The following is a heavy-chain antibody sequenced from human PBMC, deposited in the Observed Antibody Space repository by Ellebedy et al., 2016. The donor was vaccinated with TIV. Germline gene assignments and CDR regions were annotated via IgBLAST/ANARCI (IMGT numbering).Heavy chain of an antibody. CDR3: ARAEQWLVGYFDY. CDR1: GYTFTSYY. Sequence: ASVTVSCXASGYTFTSYYMHWVRQAPGQGLEWMGIINPSGGSTSYAQKFQGRVTMTRDTSTSTVYMELSSLRSEDTAVYYCARAEQWLVGYFDYWGQGTLVTVSS. CDR2: INPSGGST. J-gene: IGHJ4*02. D-gene: IGHD6-19*01. V-gene: IGHV1-46*01.